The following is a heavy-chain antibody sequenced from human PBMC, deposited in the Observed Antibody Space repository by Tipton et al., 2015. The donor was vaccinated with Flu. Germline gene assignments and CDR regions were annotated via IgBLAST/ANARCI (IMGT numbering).Heavy chain of an antibody. Sequence: TLSLTCTVSGGSVSSGSYYWSWIRQPPGKGLEWIGYIYYSGSTNYNPSLKSRVTISVDTSKNQFSLKLSSVTAADTAVYYCARWSITFGGVIVPNRAGAWGQGTLVTVSS. V-gene: IGHV4-61*01. CDR3: ARWSITFGGVIVPNRAGA. CDR1: GGSVSSGSYY. CDR2: IYYSGST. J-gene: IGHJ5*02. D-gene: IGHD3-16*02.